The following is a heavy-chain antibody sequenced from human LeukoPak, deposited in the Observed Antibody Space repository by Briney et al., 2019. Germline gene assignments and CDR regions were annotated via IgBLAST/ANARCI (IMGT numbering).Heavy chain of an antibody. J-gene: IGHJ6*02. Sequence: GGSLRLSCAASGFTFSDYYMGWIRQAPGKGLEWVSYISSSGSTIYYADSVKGRFTISRDNAKNSLYLQMNSLRAEDTAVYYCARVRRILGAYYYYYYGMDVWGQGTTVTVSS. CDR3: ARVRRILGAYYYYYYGMDV. V-gene: IGHV3-11*01. CDR1: GFTFSDYY. CDR2: ISSSGSTI. D-gene: IGHD2-15*01.